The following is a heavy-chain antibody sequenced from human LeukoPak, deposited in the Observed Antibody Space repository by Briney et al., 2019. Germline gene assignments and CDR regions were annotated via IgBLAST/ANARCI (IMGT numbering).Heavy chain of an antibody. V-gene: IGHV3-13*01. CDR2: IGTAGDT. CDR1: GFTFSDYD. CDR3: ARPPWTSGTMDTAMVIGAFDI. Sequence: GGSLRLSCAASGFTFSDYDMHWVRQATGKGLEWVSAIGTAGDTYYTGSVKGRFTISRENAKNSLYLQMNSLRAGDTAVYYCARPPWTSGTMDTAMVIGAFDIWGQGTMVTVSS. D-gene: IGHD5-18*01. J-gene: IGHJ3*02.